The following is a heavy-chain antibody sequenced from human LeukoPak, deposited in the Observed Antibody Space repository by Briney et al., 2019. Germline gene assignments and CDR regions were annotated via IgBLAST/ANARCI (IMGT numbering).Heavy chain of an antibody. CDR2: INPNSGGT. V-gene: IGHV1-2*02. CDR3: ARNHCSSTSCYLDP. Sequence: ASVKVSCKASGYTFTGYYMHWVRQAPGQGLEWMGWINPNSGGTNYAQKFQGRVTMTRDTSISTAYMELSRLRSDDTAVNYCARNHCSSTSCYLDPWGQGTLVTVSS. CDR1: GYTFTGYY. J-gene: IGHJ5*02. D-gene: IGHD2-2*01.